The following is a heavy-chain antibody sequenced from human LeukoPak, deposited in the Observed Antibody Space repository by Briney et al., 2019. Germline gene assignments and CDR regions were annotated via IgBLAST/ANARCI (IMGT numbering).Heavy chain of an antibody. J-gene: IGHJ3*02. CDR2: ISGSGGDT. V-gene: IGHV3-23*01. CDR1: GFTFSSYA. D-gene: IGHD3-22*01. Sequence: PGGSLRLSCAASGFTFSSYAMSWVRQAPGKGLEWVSAISGSGGDTYYADSVKGRFTISRDNSKNTLYLQMNSLRAEDTAVYYCAKEIGTMTVPRGRLDIWGQGTMVTVSS. CDR3: AKEIGTMTVPRGRLDI.